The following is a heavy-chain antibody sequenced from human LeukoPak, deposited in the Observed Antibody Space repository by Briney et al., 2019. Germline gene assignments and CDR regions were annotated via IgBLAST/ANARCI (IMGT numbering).Heavy chain of an antibody. V-gene: IGHV4-38-2*02. CDR3: ARHVPSYYYDSSGYYPDY. CDR2: VYHGGSS. J-gene: IGHJ4*02. CDR1: GYSISSGFY. D-gene: IGHD3-22*01. Sequence: SETLSLTCTVSGYSISSGFYWGWIRQPPGKGLEWIGNVYHGGSSYYSPSLKSRVTISVDTSKNQFSLKLSSVTAADTAVYYCARHVPSYYYDSSGYYPDYWGQGTLVTVSS.